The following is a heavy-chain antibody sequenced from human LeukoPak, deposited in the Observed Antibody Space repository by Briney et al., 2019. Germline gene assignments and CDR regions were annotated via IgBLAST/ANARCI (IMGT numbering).Heavy chain of an antibody. CDR1: GDSISSYY. V-gene: IGHV4-39*01. J-gene: IGHJ6*03. Sequence: SETLSLTCTVSGDSISSYYWGWIRQPPGKGLEWIGSIYYSGSTYYNPSLKSRVTISVDTSKNQFSLKLSSVTAADTAVYYCAGGPITMVRGVIINYYYYYMDVWGKGTTVTVSS. CDR3: AGGPITMVRGVIINYYYYYMDV. D-gene: IGHD3-10*01. CDR2: IYYSGST.